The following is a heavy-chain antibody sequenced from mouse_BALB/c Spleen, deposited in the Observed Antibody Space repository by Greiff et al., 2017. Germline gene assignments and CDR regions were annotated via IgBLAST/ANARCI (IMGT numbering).Heavy chain of an antibody. CDR1: GYTFTDYN. J-gene: IGHJ1*01. Sequence: VQLQQSGPELVKPGASVKIPCKASGYTFTDYNMDWVKQSHGKSLEWIGDINPNNGGTIYNQKFKGKATLTVDKSSSTAYMELRSLTSEDTAVYYGARVYGYDGWYFDVWGAGTTVTVAS. CDR3: ARVYGYDGWYFDV. CDR2: INPNNGGT. D-gene: IGHD2-2*01. V-gene: IGHV1-18*01.